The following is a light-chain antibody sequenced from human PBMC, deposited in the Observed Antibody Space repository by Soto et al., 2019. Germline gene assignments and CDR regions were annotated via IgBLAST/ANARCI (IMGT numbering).Light chain of an antibody. Sequence: SYELTQPPSVSVAPGQTASITCGGTNIGRKSVHWYQQKPGQAPVVVVYDDRDRPSGIPERFSGSNSGNTAALTISRVEAGDEADYYCQLWDSNSDHVVFGGGTKVTVL. CDR2: DDR. J-gene: IGLJ2*01. CDR1: NIGRKS. V-gene: IGLV3-21*02. CDR3: QLWDSNSDHVV.